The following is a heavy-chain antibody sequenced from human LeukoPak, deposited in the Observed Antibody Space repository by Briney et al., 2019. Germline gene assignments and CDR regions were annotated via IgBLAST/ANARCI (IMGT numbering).Heavy chain of an antibody. V-gene: IGHV3-23*01. J-gene: IGHJ4*02. CDR2: ISGSGGST. CDR3: AKDLTLKGATSVSSDY. D-gene: IGHD1-26*01. CDR1: GFTFSSYA. Sequence: GGSLRLSCAASGFTFSSYAMSWVRQAPGKGLEWVSAISGSGGSTYYADSVKGRFTISRDNSKNTLYLQMNSLRAEDTAVYYCAKDLTLKGATSVSSDYWGQGTLVTVSS.